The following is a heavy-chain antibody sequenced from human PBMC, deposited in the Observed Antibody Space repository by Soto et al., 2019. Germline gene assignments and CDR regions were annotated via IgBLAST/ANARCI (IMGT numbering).Heavy chain of an antibody. CDR2: IYWDDDK. V-gene: IGHV2-5*02. D-gene: IGHD4-17*01. J-gene: IGHJ4*02. Sequence: QITLKESGPTLVRPAQTLTLTCDFSGLSLSTYHMGVAWIRQPPGKALELLALIYWDDDKRYSPSLKDRLAISKDTSSNQVVLTITNMDPGDTATYFCAHAGDYALLTFDHWGPGTLVPVSS. CDR1: GLSLSTYHMG. CDR3: AHAGDYALLTFDH.